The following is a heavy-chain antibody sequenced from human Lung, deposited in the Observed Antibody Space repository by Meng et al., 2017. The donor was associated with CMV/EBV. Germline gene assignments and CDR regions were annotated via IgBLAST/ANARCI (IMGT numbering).Heavy chain of an antibody. CDR2: IYYSGST. CDR1: GGSISSSSYY. V-gene: IGHV4-39*01. D-gene: IGHD6-19*01. CDR3: ARTSSSGLTPFDP. J-gene: IGHJ5*02. Sequence: SETLSLTCTVSGGSISSSSYYWRWIRQPPGKGLEWIGSIYYSGSTYYNPSLKSRVTISVDTSKNQFSLKLSSVTAADTAVYYCARTSSSGLTPFDPWGQGTLVTVSS.